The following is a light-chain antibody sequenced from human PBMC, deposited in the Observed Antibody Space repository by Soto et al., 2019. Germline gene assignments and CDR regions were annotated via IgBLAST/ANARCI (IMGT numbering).Light chain of an antibody. CDR1: SSDVGGYNY. CDR3: SSDTSSSPLVV. J-gene: IGLJ2*01. Sequence: QSVLTQPASVSGSPGQSITISCTGTSSDVGGYNYVSWYQQHPGKAPKLMIYDVSNRPSGVSNRFSGSKSGNTASLTISGLQAEDEADYDCSSDTSSSPLVVFGGGTKLTVL. V-gene: IGLV2-14*01. CDR2: DVS.